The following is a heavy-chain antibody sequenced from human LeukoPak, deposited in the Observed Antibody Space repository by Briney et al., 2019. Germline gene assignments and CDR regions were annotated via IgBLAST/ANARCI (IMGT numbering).Heavy chain of an antibody. CDR3: AKDVSRNCRGDCPPDY. CDR1: GFTFRSYG. V-gene: IGHV3-30*18. Sequence: QSGGSLRLSCAASGFTFRSYGIHWVRQAPGKGLEWVAFISSDGKIKYYADSVKGRFTISRDNSKNTLYLEMNSLRAEDTAAHYCAKDVSRNCRGDCPPDYWGQGTLVTVSS. D-gene: IGHD2-21*02. CDR2: ISSDGKIK. J-gene: IGHJ4*02.